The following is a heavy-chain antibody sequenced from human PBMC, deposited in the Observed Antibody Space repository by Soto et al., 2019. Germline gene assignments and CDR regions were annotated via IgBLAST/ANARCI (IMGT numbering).Heavy chain of an antibody. D-gene: IGHD6-19*01. CDR1: GYTFTSHA. V-gene: IGHV1-3*01. J-gene: IGHJ6*02. Sequence: ASVKVSCKAPGYTFTSHAMHWVRQAPGQRLEWMGWINAGNGNTKYSQNFQGRVTITRDTSASTAYMELSSLRSEDTAVYYCARPGIAVSGPPNYGMDVWGQGTTVTVSS. CDR2: INAGNGNT. CDR3: ARPGIAVSGPPNYGMDV.